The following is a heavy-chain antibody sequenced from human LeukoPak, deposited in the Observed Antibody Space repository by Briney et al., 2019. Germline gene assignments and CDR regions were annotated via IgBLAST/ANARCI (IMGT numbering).Heavy chain of an antibody. CDR3: ARGSPSLLVAFDI. CDR1: GGSISSYY. Sequence: SETLSLTCTVSGGSISSYYWSWIRQPPGKGLEWIGCIYYSGSTNYNTSLKSRVTISVDTSNNQFSLKLSSVTAADTAVYYCARGSPSLLVAFDIWGQGTMVTVSS. D-gene: IGHD1-26*01. J-gene: IGHJ3*02. V-gene: IGHV4-59*01. CDR2: IYYSGST.